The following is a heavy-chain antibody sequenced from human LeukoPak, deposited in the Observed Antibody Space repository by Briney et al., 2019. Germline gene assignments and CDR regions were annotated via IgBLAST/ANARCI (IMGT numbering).Heavy chain of an antibody. Sequence: GASLRLSCAASGFTFSSYAMSWVRQAPGKGLEWVSAISGSGGSTYYADSVKGRFTISRDNSKNTLYLQMNSLRAEDTAVYYCAKDRQVTMIVVVQDAFDIWGQGTMVTVSS. V-gene: IGHV3-23*01. CDR2: ISGSGGST. J-gene: IGHJ3*02. CDR3: AKDRQVTMIVVVQDAFDI. CDR1: GFTFSSYA. D-gene: IGHD3-22*01.